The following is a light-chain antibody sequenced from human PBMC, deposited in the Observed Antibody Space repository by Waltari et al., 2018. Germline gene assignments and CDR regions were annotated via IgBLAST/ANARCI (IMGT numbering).Light chain of an antibody. CDR2: ATS. J-gene: IGKJ3*01. CDR1: QEITNY. Sequence: DVQMTQSPSSLSASIGDRVTITCQAIQEITNYLNWYQQKPGKAPTLLLYATSNLESGVPSRFSGSGSGTRFTFTISSLQPEDIATYFCQQYDSLPLTFGPGTTVDV. CDR3: QQYDSLPLT. V-gene: IGKV1-33*01.